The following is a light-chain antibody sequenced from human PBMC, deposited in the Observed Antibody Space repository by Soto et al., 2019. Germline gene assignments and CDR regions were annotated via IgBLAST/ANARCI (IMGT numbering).Light chain of an antibody. CDR2: GAA. J-gene: IGKJ4*02. CDR3: QQNHSSPA. Sequence: EIVMTQSPATLSVSLGERVTLSCRASQSVFSSLAWYQQKPGQAPRLLIYGAATRPIGIPARFSGSGSGTDFPITISSLQYDDFADYYCQQNHSSPAFGRGTRVEIK. CDR1: QSVFSS. V-gene: IGKV3-15*01.